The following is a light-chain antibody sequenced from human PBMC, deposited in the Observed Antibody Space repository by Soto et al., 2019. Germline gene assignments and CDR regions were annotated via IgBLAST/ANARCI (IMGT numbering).Light chain of an antibody. Sequence: DIQMTQSPSSLSASVGDRVTITCRASENIGYWLAWFQQKPGKAPKLLIYDASSLASGVPTRFKGSGSGTQCTLTILGLLPDDFATYYCQQYNSYSRTFGQGTKVDIK. CDR2: DAS. CDR1: ENIGYW. V-gene: IGKV1-5*01. J-gene: IGKJ1*01. CDR3: QQYNSYSRT.